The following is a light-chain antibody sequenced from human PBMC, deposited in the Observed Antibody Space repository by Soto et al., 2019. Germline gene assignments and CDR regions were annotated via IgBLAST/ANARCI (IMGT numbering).Light chain of an antibody. V-gene: IGKV3-11*01. CDR1: QSVGSL. CDR2: DAS. J-gene: IGKJ5*01. Sequence: EIVLTQSPATLSLSPGEGATLSCRASQSVGSLLAWYQQKPGQAPRLVIYDASNRATGIPARFSGSGSGTDFTLPISSLEPEDFAVYYCQQRSNWPITFSQGTRLEIK. CDR3: QQRSNWPIT.